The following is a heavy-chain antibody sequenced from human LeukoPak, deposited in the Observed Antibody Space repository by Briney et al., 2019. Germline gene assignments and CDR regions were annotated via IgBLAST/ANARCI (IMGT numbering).Heavy chain of an antibody. CDR3: ARVIGSGYDYYYYYYMDV. CDR1: GYTFTSYY. V-gene: IGHV1-8*02. Sequence: ASVKVSCKASGYTFTSYYMHWVRQATGQGLEWMGWMNPNSGNTGYAQKFQGRVTMTRNTSISTAYMELSSLRSEDTAVYYCARVIGSGYDYYYYYYMDVWGKGTTVTISS. CDR2: MNPNSGNT. J-gene: IGHJ6*03. D-gene: IGHD5-12*01.